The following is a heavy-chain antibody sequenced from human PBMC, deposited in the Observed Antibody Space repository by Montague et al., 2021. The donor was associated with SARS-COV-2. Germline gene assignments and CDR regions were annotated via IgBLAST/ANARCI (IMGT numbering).Heavy chain of an antibody. CDR1: GGSISGSNYY. V-gene: IGHV4-39*01. CDR3: ARIPLTYYYDSSGYFDY. J-gene: IGHJ4*02. D-gene: IGHD3-22*01. Sequence: SETLSLTCTVSGGSISGSNYYWGWIRQPPGKGLEWIGSIYYSGSTYYNPSLKSRVTISVDTSKSQFSLKLTSVTAADTAVYYCARIPLTYYYDSSGYFDYWGQGTLVTVSS. CDR2: IYYSGST.